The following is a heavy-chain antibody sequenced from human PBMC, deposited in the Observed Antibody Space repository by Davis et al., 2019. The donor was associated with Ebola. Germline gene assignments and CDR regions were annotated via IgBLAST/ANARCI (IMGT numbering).Heavy chain of an antibody. Sequence: PGGSLRLSCAASGFTFSSYWMSWVRQAPGKGLEWVANIKQDGSEKYYVDSVKGRFTISRDNAKNSLYLQMDSLGAEDTAVYYCARGVLVLPATSPSSFDHWGQGTQVTVSS. J-gene: IGHJ4*02. V-gene: IGHV3-7*03. CDR1: GFTFSSYW. CDR2: IKQDGSEK. CDR3: ARGVLVLPATSPSSFDH. D-gene: IGHD2-2*01.